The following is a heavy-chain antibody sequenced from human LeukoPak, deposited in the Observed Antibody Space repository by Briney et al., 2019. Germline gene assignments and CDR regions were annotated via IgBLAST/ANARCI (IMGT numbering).Heavy chain of an antibody. CDR3: ARDGPEAYYDFWSGENRKFDP. V-gene: IGHV1-2*02. CDR1: GYTFTGYY. D-gene: IGHD3-3*01. J-gene: IGHJ5*02. CDR2: INPNSGGT. Sequence: VASVKVSCKASGYTFTGYYMHWVRQAPGQGLEWMGWINPNSGGTNYAQKLQGRVTMTTDTSTSTAYMELRSLRSDDTAVYYCARDGPEAYYDFWSGENRKFDPWGQGTLVTVSS.